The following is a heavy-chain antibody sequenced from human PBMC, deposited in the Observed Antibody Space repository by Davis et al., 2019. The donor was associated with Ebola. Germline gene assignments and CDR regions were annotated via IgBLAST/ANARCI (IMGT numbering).Heavy chain of an antibody. CDR3: ARDLAQLVDFYYYGMDV. Sequence: GESLKISCAASGFTFSGSAMHWVRQASGKGLEWVGRIRSKANSYATAYAASVKGRFTISRDDSKNTAYLQMNSLRAEDTAVYYCARDLAQLVDFYYYGMDVWGQGTTVTVSS. J-gene: IGHJ6*02. CDR1: GFTFSGSA. D-gene: IGHD6-6*01. CDR2: IRSKANSYAT. V-gene: IGHV3-73*01.